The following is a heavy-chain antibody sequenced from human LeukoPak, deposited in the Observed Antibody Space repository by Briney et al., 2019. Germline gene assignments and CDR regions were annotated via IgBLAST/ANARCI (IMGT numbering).Heavy chain of an antibody. D-gene: IGHD1-26*01. Sequence: SVKVSCKASGGTFSSYAISRVRQAPGQGLEWMGGIIPIFGTANYAQKFQGRVTITADESTSTAYMELSSLRSEDTAVYYCAKDQRWESPHYLDSWGQGTLVTVSS. V-gene: IGHV1-69*13. CDR3: AKDQRWESPHYLDS. J-gene: IGHJ4*02. CDR1: GGTFSSYA. CDR2: IIPIFGTA.